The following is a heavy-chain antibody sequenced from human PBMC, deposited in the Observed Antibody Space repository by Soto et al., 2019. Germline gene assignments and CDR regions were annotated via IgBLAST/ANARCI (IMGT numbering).Heavy chain of an antibody. CDR1: GGSISSGGYD. CDR3: ATFPVRYFDWDNYHIDY. V-gene: IGHV4-31*02. CDR2: IYYSGST. D-gene: IGHD3-9*01. J-gene: IGHJ4*02. Sequence: SETLSITFTVCGGSISSGGYDWSWIRQHPGKGLEWIGYIYYSGSTYYNPSLKSRVTISVDTSKNQFSLKLSSVTAADTAVYYCATFPVRYFDWDNYHIDYWGQGTLVTVSS.